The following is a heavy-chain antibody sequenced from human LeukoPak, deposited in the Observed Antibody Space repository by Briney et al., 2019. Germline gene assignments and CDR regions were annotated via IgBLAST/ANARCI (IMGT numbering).Heavy chain of an antibody. V-gene: IGHV4-39*01. CDR1: GGSITSSSYY. CDR3: TSHSNWAYFDY. D-gene: IGHD7-27*01. J-gene: IGHJ4*02. Sequence: SETLSLICNVSGGSITSSSYYWGWIRQPPGKELEWIGSIYYSGTTYYSPSLKSRVTISVETSKNQFSLKLSSVTAADTAEFYCTSHSNWAYFDYWGQGALVTVSS. CDR2: IYYSGTT.